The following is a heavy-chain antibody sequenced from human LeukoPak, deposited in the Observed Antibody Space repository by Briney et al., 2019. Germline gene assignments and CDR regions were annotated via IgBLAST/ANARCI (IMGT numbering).Heavy chain of an antibody. J-gene: IGHJ5*02. CDR1: GYTFTGYY. CDR3: AREGDSGNLA. V-gene: IGHV1-2*02. D-gene: IGHD1-26*01. Sequence: EASVKVSCKASGYTFTGYYMCWVRPGPGQGLEWMGWINPNSGGTNYAQDFHGRVTMTRDTSISTAYMEMGRLRSDDTGGYYCAREGDSGNLAWGQGTLVSVSS. CDR2: INPNSGGT.